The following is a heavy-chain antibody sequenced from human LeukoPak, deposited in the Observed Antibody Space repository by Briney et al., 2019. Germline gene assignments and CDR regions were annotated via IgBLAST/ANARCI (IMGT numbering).Heavy chain of an antibody. J-gene: IGHJ4*02. V-gene: IGHV3-9*01. CDR3: AKDSEHGPVDY. CDR2: ISWNSGTI. CDR1: GFTFSSYS. Sequence: GGSLRLSCAASGFTFSSYSMNWVRQAPGKGLEWVSGISWNSGTIAYADSVKGRFTISRDNAKNSLYLQMHSLRADDTALYYCAKDSEHGPVDYWGQGTLVTVSS. D-gene: IGHD1-14*01.